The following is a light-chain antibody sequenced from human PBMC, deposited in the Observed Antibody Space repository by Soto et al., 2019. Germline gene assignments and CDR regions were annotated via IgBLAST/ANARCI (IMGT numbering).Light chain of an antibody. CDR2: DVT. V-gene: IGLV2-11*01. J-gene: IGLJ1*01. CDR1: SSVVGGYNY. Sequence: QSVLTQPRSVSGSPGQSLTISCTGTSSVVGGYNYVSWYQQHPGKVPKLMIYDVTKRPSGVPDRFSGSKSGNMASLTISGLQSEDEADYYCCSHAGSYTYVFGTGTKVTVL. CDR3: CSHAGSYTYV.